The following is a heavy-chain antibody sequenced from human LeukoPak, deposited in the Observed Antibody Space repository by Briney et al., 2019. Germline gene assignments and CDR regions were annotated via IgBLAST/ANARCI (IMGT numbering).Heavy chain of an antibody. CDR3: ARDVSDIVVVPAAHGYYYYMDV. CDR1: GSTFTSYG. V-gene: IGHV1-18*01. CDR2: ITIYNGDT. J-gene: IGHJ6*03. Sequence: ASVKLSCKASGSTFTSYGISWVRQAPGQGLEWMGWITIYNGDTNYAQKIQGRVTMTTDTSTSTAYMELRSLRSDDTAVYYCARDVSDIVVVPAAHGYYYYMDVWGKGPTVTVSS. D-gene: IGHD2-2*01.